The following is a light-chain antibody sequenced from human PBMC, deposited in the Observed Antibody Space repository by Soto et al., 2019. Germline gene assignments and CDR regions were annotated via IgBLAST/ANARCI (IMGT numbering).Light chain of an antibody. J-gene: IGKJ5*01. CDR1: QSVSSTY. CDR3: QQYGTSPVT. V-gene: IGKV3-20*01. Sequence: EIVLTQSPGSLSLSPGERATLSCRASQSVSSTYLAWYQQKPGQAPRVLIYASSRATGIPDRFSGSGSGTDFTLTISRLEPEDFAVYYCQQYGTSPVTFGQGTRLEMK. CDR2: AS.